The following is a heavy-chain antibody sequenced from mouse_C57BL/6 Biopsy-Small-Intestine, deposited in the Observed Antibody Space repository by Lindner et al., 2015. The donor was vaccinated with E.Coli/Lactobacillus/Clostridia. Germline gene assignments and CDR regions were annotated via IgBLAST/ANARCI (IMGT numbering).Heavy chain of an antibody. J-gene: IGHJ2*01. D-gene: IGHD3-2*02. V-gene: IGHV1-64*01. CDR3: ARALDYSRGYYYIDS. Sequence: SVKVSCKTSGYTFTSHYIHCVRQAPGQGLEWVGIINPSGGLSSFAQKFQGRFTMTSDTSTSTVYMELSSLRSEDTAVYFCARALDYSRGYYYIDSWGQGTLLTVSS. CDR1: GYTFTSHY. CDR2: INPSGGLS.